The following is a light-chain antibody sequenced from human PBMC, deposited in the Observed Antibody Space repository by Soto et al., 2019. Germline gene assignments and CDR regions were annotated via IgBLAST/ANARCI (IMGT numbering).Light chain of an antibody. CDR1: QSVSSN. Sequence: EIVMTQSPATLSVSPGERATLSCRASQSVSSNLAWHQQKPGQAPRLLIYGASTRATGIPARFSGSGSGTEFTLTISSLQSEDFAVYYCQQYNNWPRGFGGGTKVEIK. CDR2: GAS. V-gene: IGKV3-15*01. CDR3: QQYNNWPRG. J-gene: IGKJ4*01.